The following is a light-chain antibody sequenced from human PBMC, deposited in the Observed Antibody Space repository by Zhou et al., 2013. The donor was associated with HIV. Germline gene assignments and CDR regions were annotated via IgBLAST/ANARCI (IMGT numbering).Light chain of an antibody. J-gene: IGKJ3*01. CDR3: MQVLQTSLFT. CDR1: QSLVYSNGNTY. Sequence: DVVMTQSPLSLPVTLGQPASISCKSSQSLVYSNGNTYLNCFQQRPGQSPRRLLYKVSHRDSGVPDRFRGSGAGTDFTLKISRVEAEDVGVYYCMQVLQTSLFTFGPGTKVDIK. V-gene: IGKV2-30*01. CDR2: KVS.